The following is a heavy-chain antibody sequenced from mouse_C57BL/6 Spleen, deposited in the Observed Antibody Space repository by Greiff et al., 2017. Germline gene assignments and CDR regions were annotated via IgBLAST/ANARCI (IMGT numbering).Heavy chain of an antibody. V-gene: IGHV5-4*03. D-gene: IGHD1-1*01. Sequence: EVKLMESGGGLVKPGGSLKLSCAASGFTFSSYAMSWVRQTPEKRLEWVATISDGGSYTYYPDNVKGRFTISRDNAKNNLYLQMSHLKSEDTAMYYCARGEEYGSRYDCAMDYWGQGTSVTVSS. CDR3: ARGEEYGSRYDCAMDY. J-gene: IGHJ4*01. CDR1: GFTFSSYA. CDR2: ISDGGSYT.